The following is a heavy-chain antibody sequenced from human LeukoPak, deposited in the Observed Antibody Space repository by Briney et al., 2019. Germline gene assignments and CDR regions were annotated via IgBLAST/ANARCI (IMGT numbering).Heavy chain of an antibody. CDR1: GGSISSCGYY. CDR3: ARDRAAFDI. V-gene: IGHV4-31*03. Sequence: PSETLSLTCTVSGGSISSCGYYWSWIRQHPGKGLEWIGYVYYSGSTYYNPSLKSRVTISIDTSKNQFSLKLSSVTAADTAVYYCARDRAAFDIWGQGTMVTVSS. J-gene: IGHJ3*02. CDR2: VYYSGST.